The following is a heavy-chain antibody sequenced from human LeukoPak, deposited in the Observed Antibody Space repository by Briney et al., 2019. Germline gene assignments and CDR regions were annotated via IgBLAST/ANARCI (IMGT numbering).Heavy chain of an antibody. CDR3: ARDVVTYYYMDV. V-gene: IGHV3-30*02. J-gene: IGHJ6*03. CDR1: GFTFSSYG. Sequence: GGSLRLSCAASGFTFSSYGMHWVRQAPGKGLEWVAFIRYDGSNKYYADSVKGRFTISRDNAKNSLYLQMNSLRAEDTAVYYCARDVVTYYYMDVWGKGTTVTISS. CDR2: IRYDGSNK. D-gene: IGHD3-22*01.